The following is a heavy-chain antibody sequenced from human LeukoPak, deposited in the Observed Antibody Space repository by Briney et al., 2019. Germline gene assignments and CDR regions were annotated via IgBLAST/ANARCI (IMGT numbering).Heavy chain of an antibody. D-gene: IGHD6-19*01. J-gene: IGHJ4*02. CDR3: ARNGYTSGWYRN. Sequence: GGSLRLSCAASGFTVSSNYMSWVRQAPGKGLEWVSTIYSGGSTYYADSVKGRFTISRDNSKNTLYLQMNSRRGEDTAVYYCARNGYTSGWYRNWGQGTLVTVSS. V-gene: IGHV3-53*01. CDR2: IYSGGST. CDR1: GFTVSSNY.